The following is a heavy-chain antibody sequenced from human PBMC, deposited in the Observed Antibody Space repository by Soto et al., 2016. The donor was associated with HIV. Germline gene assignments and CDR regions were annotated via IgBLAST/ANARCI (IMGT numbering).Heavy chain of an antibody. D-gene: IGHD4-4*01. Sequence: EVQLLESGGGLVKPGGSLRLSCAASGFSLRFYAMNWVRQAPGKGLEWVSGIAHDGTSSHYADSVKGRFIISRDNSKNTLXLQMNSLRGEDTAIYYCARDLLDYSANDYWGQGTLVTVSS. V-gene: IGHV3-23*01. CDR1: GFSLRFYA. J-gene: IGHJ4*02. CDR2: IAHDGTSS. CDR3: ARDLLDYSANDY.